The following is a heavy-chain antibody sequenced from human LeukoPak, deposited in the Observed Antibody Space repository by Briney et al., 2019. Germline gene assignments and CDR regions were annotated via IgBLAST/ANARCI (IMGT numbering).Heavy chain of an antibody. J-gene: IGHJ4*02. Sequence: GRSLRLSCAASGFTFSSYGMHWVRQAPGKGLEWVAVISYDGSNKYYADSVKGRFTISRDNSKNTLYLQMNSLRAEDTAVYYCAKWSDYGDYWGQGTLVTVSS. CDR2: ISYDGSNK. D-gene: IGHD3-3*01. CDR3: AKWSDYGDY. CDR1: GFTFSSYG. V-gene: IGHV3-30*18.